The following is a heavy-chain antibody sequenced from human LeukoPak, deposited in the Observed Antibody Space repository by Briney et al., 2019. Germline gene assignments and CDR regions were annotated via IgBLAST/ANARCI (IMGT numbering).Heavy chain of an antibody. V-gene: IGHV1-2*02. Sequence: ASVKVSCKASGYTFTGYYMHWVRQAPGQGLEWMGWINPNSGGTNYAQKFQGRVTMTRDTSISTAYMELSRLRSDDTAVYYCARSYSSSWYARVYYYGMDVWGQGTTVTVSS. CDR1: GYTFTGYY. CDR2: INPNSGGT. CDR3: ARSYSSSWYARVYYYGMDV. J-gene: IGHJ6*02. D-gene: IGHD6-13*01.